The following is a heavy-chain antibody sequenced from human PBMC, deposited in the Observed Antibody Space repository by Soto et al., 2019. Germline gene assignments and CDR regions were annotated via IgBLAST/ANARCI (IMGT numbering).Heavy chain of an antibody. V-gene: IGHV3-7*01. Sequence: PVGSLRLSCAASRFTFSTYWMTWVRLTPGKGLEWVANIHQDGNEKYYMDSVKGRFTISRDNAKNSLYLQMTSLRAEDTAVYYCAGGNALDVWGQGTTVTVSS. CDR1: RFTFSTYW. J-gene: IGHJ6*02. CDR3: AGGNALDV. CDR2: IHQDGNEK.